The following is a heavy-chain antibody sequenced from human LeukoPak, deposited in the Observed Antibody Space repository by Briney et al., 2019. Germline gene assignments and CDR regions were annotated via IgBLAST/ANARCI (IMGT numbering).Heavy chain of an antibody. CDR2: IYYTGST. Sequence: SETLSLTCTVSGDSISSSSSQYYWGWIHQSPGKGLEWIGNIYYTGSTYYDPSLKSRVTISLDTSKDQFSLKLSSVTAADTAVYYCARLIVVWPGIDSWGQGTLVTVSS. J-gene: IGHJ4*02. CDR1: GDSISSSSSQYY. D-gene: IGHD2-21*01. CDR3: ARLIVVWPGIDS. V-gene: IGHV4-39*07.